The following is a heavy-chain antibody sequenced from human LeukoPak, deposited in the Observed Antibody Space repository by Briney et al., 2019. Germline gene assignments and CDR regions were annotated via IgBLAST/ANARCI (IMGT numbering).Heavy chain of an antibody. J-gene: IGHJ4*02. Sequence: GGSLRLSCAASGFAFSSYAMTWVRQAPGKGLDWVSSISASGGSTYYADSVKGRFTISRDNSKHSLFLQMNSLGAEDTAVYYCAKESQPMGSCSTPNCFSDYWGQGTLVTVSS. CDR2: ISASGGST. V-gene: IGHV3-23*01. CDR3: AKESQPMGSCSTPNCFSDY. D-gene: IGHD2-2*01. CDR1: GFAFSSYA.